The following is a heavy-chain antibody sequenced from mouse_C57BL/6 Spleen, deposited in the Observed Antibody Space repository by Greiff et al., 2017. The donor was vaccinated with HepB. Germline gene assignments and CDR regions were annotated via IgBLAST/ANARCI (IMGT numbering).Heavy chain of an antibody. J-gene: IGHJ1*03. CDR3: ARAGDYDPFYWYFDV. V-gene: IGHV1-64*01. Sequence: QVQLKQPGAELVKPGASVKLSCKASGYTFTSYWMHWVKQRPGQGLEWIGMIHPNSGSTNYNEKFKSKATLTVDKSSSTAYMQLSSLTSEDSAVYYCARAGDYDPFYWYFDVWGTGTTVTVSS. CDR1: GYTFTSYW. D-gene: IGHD2-4*01. CDR2: IHPNSGST.